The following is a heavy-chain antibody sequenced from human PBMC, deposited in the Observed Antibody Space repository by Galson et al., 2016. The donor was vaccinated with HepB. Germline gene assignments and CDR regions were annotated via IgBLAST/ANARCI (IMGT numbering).Heavy chain of an antibody. CDR3: VRGAYGHGNWHFDL. CDR1: GFSFISYE. V-gene: IGHV3-48*03. J-gene: IGHJ2*01. CDR2: IDGPARNI. Sequence: SLRLSCAASGFSFISYEMHWVRQAPGKGLEWVAYIDGPARNIYYADSVKGSFTISRDNDKNSLHLQMESLKGEDTAIYSCVRGAYGHGNWHFDLCGRGTLVTVSS. D-gene: IGHD1-26*01.